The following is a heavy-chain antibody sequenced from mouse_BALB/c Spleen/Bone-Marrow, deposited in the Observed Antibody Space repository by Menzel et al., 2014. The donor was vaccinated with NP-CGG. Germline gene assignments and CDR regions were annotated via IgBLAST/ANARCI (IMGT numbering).Heavy chain of an antibody. D-gene: IGHD2-14*01. CDR1: GFNIKDTY. V-gene: IGHV14-3*02. CDR3: AYYRYDEGGFAF. CDR2: IDPANGNT. J-gene: IGHJ3*01. Sequence: VQLQQSGAELVKPGASVKLSCTASGFNIKDTYMHWVKQRPEQGLEWIVGIDPANGNTKYDPKFQGEATITADTSSNTAYLQLSSLTSEDTAVYYCAYYRYDEGGFAFWGQGTLVTVSA.